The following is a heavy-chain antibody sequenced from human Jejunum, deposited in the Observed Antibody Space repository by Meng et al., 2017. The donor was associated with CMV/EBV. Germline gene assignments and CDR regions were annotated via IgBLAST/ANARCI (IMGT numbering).Heavy chain of an antibody. CDR2: INIDGRAT. Sequence: PCAAFGYPFTDQWSHWVRHVPGKVLLCVSRINIDGRATTYANSMNGRFTISRDNAKNTVYLQVNSLRVEDTAVYYCATGKINAFESWRQGTLVTVSS. CDR1: GYPFTDQW. J-gene: IGHJ4*02. V-gene: IGHV3-74*01. CDR3: ATGKINAFES. D-gene: IGHD1-14*01.